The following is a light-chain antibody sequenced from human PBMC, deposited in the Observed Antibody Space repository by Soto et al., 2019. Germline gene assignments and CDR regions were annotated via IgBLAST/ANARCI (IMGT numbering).Light chain of an antibody. V-gene: IGLV1-51*01. CDR1: SANIGSNY. CDR2: DSD. J-gene: IGLJ2*01. Sequence: QSVLTQPPSVSAATGQKVTISCSGSSANIGSNYVSWYQHLPGTAPKLVIYDSDKRPSEIPDRFSGSKSGTSATLDITGLQTGDEADYDCGAWDGSLSVVLFGGGTKLTVL. CDR3: GAWDGSLSVVL.